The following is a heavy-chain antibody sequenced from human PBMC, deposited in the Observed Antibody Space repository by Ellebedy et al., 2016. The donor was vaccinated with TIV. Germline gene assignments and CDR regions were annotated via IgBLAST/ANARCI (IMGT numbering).Heavy chain of an antibody. D-gene: IGHD6-6*01. CDR3: ARVSSSAYWYFDL. CDR1: GDSVSSNNAA. V-gene: IGHV6-1*01. Sequence: SQTLSLTCDISGDSVSSNNAAWNWVRQSPSRGLEWLGRTYYRSKLFNNYAMSLKCRITINPDTSKNQFSLQLSSLTPEDTAVYYCARVSSSAYWYFDLWGRGTLVTVSS. J-gene: IGHJ2*01. CDR2: TYYRSKLFN.